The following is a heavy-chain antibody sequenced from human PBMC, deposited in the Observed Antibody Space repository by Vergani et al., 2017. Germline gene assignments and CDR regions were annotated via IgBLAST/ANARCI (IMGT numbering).Heavy chain of an antibody. CDR1: GYTFTYRY. CDR3: ARPHGDYVVSELDY. V-gene: IGHV1-2*02. D-gene: IGHD4-17*01. Sequence: QMQLVQSGAEVKKTGSSVKVSCKASGYTFTYRYLHWVRQAPGQALEWMGWINPSSGSTNYAQKFQGRVTMTRDTSIRTAYMEMSRLRSDDTAVYFCARPHGDYVVSELDYWGQGSLVTVSS. CDR2: INPSSGST. J-gene: IGHJ4*02.